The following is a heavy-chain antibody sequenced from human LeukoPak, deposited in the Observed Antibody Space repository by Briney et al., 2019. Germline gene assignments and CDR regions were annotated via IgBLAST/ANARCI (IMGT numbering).Heavy chain of an antibody. D-gene: IGHD2/OR15-2a*01. CDR2: ITGSGGNT. Sequence: GGSLRLSCAASGFTFSSYAMSWVRQAPGKGLEWVSGITGSGGNTYYADSVKGRFTISRDNSQNTLYLQMSSLGVEDTGVYQCVKVLSGILGGNLVYSGQGKLVTVSS. V-gene: IGHV3-23*01. J-gene: IGHJ4*02. CDR3: VKVLSGILGGNLVY. CDR1: GFTFSSYA.